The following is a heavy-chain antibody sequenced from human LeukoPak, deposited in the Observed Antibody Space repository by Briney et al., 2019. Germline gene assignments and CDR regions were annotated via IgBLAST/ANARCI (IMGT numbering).Heavy chain of an antibody. CDR3: AREFGDSGWYHRLTYYYYYYYMDV. D-gene: IGHD6-19*01. J-gene: IGHJ6*03. V-gene: IGHV4-4*07. CDR1: GGSISSYY. CDR2: IYTSGST. Sequence: SETLSLTCTVSGGSISSYYWSWIRQPAGKGLEWIGRIYTSGSTNYNPSLKSRVTMSVDTSKNQFSLKLSSVTAADTAVYYCAREFGDSGWYHRLTYYYYYYYMDVWGKGTTVTISS.